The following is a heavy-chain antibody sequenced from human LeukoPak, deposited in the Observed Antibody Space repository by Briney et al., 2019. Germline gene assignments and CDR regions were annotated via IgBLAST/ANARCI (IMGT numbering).Heavy chain of an antibody. CDR3: AKDQAAGGPPYNWFDP. D-gene: IGHD6-13*01. Sequence: SGGSLRLSCAASGFTFSSYAMSWVRQAPGKGLEGVSAISSSGVNTYYADSVKGRFTISRDNSRNTLYMQMNSLRAEDTAVYFCAKDQAAGGPPYNWFDPWGQGTLVTVSS. CDR1: GFTFSSYA. V-gene: IGHV3-23*01. J-gene: IGHJ5*02. CDR2: ISSSGVNT.